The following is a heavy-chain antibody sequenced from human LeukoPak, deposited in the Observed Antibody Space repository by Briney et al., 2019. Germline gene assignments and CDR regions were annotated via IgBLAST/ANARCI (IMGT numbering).Heavy chain of an antibody. V-gene: IGHV3-7*03. CDR2: IKEDGSEK. D-gene: IGHD1-26*01. CDR3: ARKWWENLFDS. J-gene: IGHJ5*01. Sequence: GGSLRLSCAASGFTFSNYWMSWVRQAPGKGLEWVANIKEDGSEKNYVDSVKGRFTISRDNAKNSLYLQMNSLRAEDTAVYYCARKWWENLFDSWGQGALVTVSS. CDR1: GFTFSNYW.